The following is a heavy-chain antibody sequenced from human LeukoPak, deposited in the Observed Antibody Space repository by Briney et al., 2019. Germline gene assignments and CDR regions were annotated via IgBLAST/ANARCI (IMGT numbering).Heavy chain of an antibody. J-gene: IGHJ5*02. CDR1: GFKFDDYG. V-gene: IGHV3-20*04. Sequence: PGGSLRLSCTASGFKFDDYGMSWVRQVPGKGLEWFSGITWNGDKTGYADSVRGRSAISRDNTKKSLYLQMSSLRAEDTALYYCARDPFCSSSTGCYFEDWFDPWGPGTLVTVSS. CDR2: ITWNGDKT. CDR3: ARDPFCSSSTGCYFEDWFDP. D-gene: IGHD2-2*01.